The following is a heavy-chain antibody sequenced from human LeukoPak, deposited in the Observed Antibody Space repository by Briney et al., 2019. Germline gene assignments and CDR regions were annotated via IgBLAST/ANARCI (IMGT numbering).Heavy chain of an antibody. CDR1: GGSISSYY. J-gene: IGHJ3*02. CDR2: IYYSGST. V-gene: IGHV4-59*01. Sequence: PSETLSLTCTVSGGSISSYYWSWIRQPPGKGLEWIGYIYYSGSTNYNPSLKSRVTISVDTSKNQFSLKLSSVTAADTAVYYCARSVEGYCSGGSCYSSAFDIWGQGTMVTVSS. D-gene: IGHD2-15*01. CDR3: ARSVEGYCSGGSCYSSAFDI.